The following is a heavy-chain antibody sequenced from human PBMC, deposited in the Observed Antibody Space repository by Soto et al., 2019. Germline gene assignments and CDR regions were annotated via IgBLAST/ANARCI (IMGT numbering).Heavy chain of an antibody. Sequence: PGGSLRLSCAAPGFTFSSYAMSWVRQAPGKGLEWVSAISGSGDRTYYADSVKGRFTISRDNSKNTLYLQMNSLRAEDTAVYYCAREKAYDSSGYYFDYWGQGTLVTVSS. J-gene: IGHJ4*02. V-gene: IGHV3-23*01. CDR2: ISGSGDRT. CDR3: AREKAYDSSGYYFDY. CDR1: GFTFSSYA. D-gene: IGHD3-22*01.